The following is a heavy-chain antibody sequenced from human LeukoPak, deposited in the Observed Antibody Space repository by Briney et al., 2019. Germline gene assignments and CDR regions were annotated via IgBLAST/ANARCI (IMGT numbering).Heavy chain of an antibody. D-gene: IGHD3-9*01. CDR1: GFTFSSYA. V-gene: IGHV3-30*04. CDR2: MSYDGSNK. CDR3: ARALQYYDILTGYH. Sequence: GRSLRLSCAASGFTFSSYAMHWVRQAPGKGLEWVAVMSYDGSNKYYADSVKGRFTISRDNSKNTLYLQMNSLRAEDTAVYYCARALQYYDILTGYHWGQGTLVTVSS. J-gene: IGHJ5*02.